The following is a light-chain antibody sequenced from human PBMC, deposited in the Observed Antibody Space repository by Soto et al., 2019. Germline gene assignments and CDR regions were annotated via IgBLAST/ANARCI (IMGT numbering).Light chain of an antibody. Sequence: EIVLTQSPGTLSLSPGESATLSCRASQTVGSDYLAWYQQRPGQAPRLLIYGTSSRATGIPDRFSGSGSGTDFTLTISRLEPEDFAVYYCQQSRTSTQTFGQGTKVEIK. CDR3: QQSRTSTQT. V-gene: IGKV3-20*01. CDR1: QTVGSDY. CDR2: GTS. J-gene: IGKJ1*01.